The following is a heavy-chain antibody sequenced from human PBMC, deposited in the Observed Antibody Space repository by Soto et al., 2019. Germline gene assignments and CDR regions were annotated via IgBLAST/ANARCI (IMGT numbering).Heavy chain of an antibody. Sequence: QVQLVQSGAEVKKPGSSVKVSCKASGGTFSSYAISWVRQAPGQGLEWMGGIIPIFGTANYAQKFQGRVTITADESTSTAYMELSSLRSEDTAVYYCARVTVGDSSGYYFYYYYYYGMDVWGQGTTVTVSS. CDR1: GGTFSSYA. V-gene: IGHV1-69*01. D-gene: IGHD3-22*01. J-gene: IGHJ6*02. CDR3: ARVTVGDSSGYYFYYYYYYGMDV. CDR2: IIPIFGTA.